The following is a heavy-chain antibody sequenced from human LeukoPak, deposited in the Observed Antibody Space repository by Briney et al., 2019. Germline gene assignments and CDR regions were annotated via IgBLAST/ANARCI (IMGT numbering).Heavy chain of an antibody. V-gene: IGHV3-33*06. Sequence: GRSLRLSCAASGFTFSSYGMHWVRQAPGKGLEWVAVIWYDGSNKYYADSVKGRFTISRDNSKNTLYLQMNSLRAEDTAVYYCAKEGQQWPAGYYWGQGTLVTVSS. CDR1: GFTFSSYG. D-gene: IGHD6-19*01. CDR2: IWYDGSNK. CDR3: AKEGQQWPAGYY. J-gene: IGHJ4*02.